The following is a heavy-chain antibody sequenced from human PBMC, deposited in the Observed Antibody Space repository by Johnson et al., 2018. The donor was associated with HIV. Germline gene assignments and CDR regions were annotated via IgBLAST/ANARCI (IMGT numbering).Heavy chain of an antibody. J-gene: IGHJ3*02. V-gene: IGHV3-20*04. CDR1: GFTFDDYG. Sequence: VQLVESGGGVVRPGGSLRLSCAASGFTFDDYGMSRVRQAPGKGLVWVSRINSDGSSTSYADSVKGRFTISRDNSKNTLYLQMNSLRAEDTAVYYCARGGNYYDSSGYPHDAFDIWGQGTMVTVSS. CDR3: ARGGNYYDSSGYPHDAFDI. D-gene: IGHD3-22*01. CDR2: INSDGSST.